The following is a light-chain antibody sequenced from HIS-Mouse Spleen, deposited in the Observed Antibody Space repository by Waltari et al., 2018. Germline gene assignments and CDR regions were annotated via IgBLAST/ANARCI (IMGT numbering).Light chain of an antibody. Sequence: DIQMTQSPSSLSASVGDRVTITCQASQDISNYLNWYQQKPGKAPKLLIYDVSNLETGDPSRFSGSGSGTDFTFTISSLQPEDIATYYCQQYDNLPTFGGGTKVEIK. J-gene: IGKJ4*01. CDR2: DVS. CDR1: QDISNY. V-gene: IGKV1-33*01. CDR3: QQYDNLPT.